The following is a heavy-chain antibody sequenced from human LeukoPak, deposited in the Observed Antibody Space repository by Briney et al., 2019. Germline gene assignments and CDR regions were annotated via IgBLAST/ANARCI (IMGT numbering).Heavy chain of an antibody. CDR3: ARDLGYGSGSYFPNWFDP. CDR1: GGTFSSYA. J-gene: IGHJ5*02. CDR2: IIPIFGIA. Sequence: SVKVSCKASGGTFSSYAISWVRQAPGQGLEWMGSIIPIFGIAKYAQKFRGRVTITADKSTSTAYMELSSLRSEDTAVYYCARDLGYGSGSYFPNWFDPWGQGTLVTVSS. D-gene: IGHD3-10*01. V-gene: IGHV1-69*04.